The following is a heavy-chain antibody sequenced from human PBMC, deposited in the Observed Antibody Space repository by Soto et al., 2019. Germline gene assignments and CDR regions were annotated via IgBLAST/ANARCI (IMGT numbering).Heavy chain of an antibody. CDR1: GGSFSDYY. D-gene: IGHD3-3*01. V-gene: IGHV4-34*01. CDR2: VNHGGST. CDR3: AREWWSGSLIGGSL. Sequence: QVQLQQWGAGLLKPSETLSLTCPVNGGSFSDYYWTWIRQPPGKGLEWIGEVNHGGSTHYNPSLMSRVSISVDTSKKQFSLNLTFVTAADTAVYSCAREWWSGSLIGGSLGGEGTLVTVSS. J-gene: IGHJ4*02.